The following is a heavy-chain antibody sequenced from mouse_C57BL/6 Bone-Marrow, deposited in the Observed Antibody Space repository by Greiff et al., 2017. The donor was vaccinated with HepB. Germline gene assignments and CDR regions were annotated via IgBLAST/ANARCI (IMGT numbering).Heavy chain of an antibody. D-gene: IGHD3-2*02. Sequence: EVKLMESGGGLVKPGGSLKLSCAASGFTFSDYGMHWVRQAPEKGLEWVAYISSGSGTIYYAETVKGRFTISRDNAKNTLFLQMTRLRSEDTAMYYCARTSSGYDPYAMDYWGQGTSVTVSS. J-gene: IGHJ4*01. CDR2: ISSGSGTI. CDR3: ARTSSGYDPYAMDY. V-gene: IGHV5-17*01. CDR1: GFTFSDYG.